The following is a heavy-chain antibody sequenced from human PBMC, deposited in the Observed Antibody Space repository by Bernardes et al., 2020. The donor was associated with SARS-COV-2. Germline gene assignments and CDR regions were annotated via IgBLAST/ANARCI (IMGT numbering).Heavy chain of an antibody. D-gene: IGHD4-17*01. J-gene: IGHJ3*01. CDR1: DDSLSSGNYY. V-gene: IGHV4-61*02. CDR3: ALTTVVPWAFDL. CDR2: FHTRGST. Sequence: SETLSLTCTVSDDSLSSGNYYCSWIRQPAGKGLEYIGRFHTRGSTKYNPSHESRVTISLDVSKRQFSLKLTSVTAADTAVYYCALTTVVPWAFDLWGPGTMVTVSS.